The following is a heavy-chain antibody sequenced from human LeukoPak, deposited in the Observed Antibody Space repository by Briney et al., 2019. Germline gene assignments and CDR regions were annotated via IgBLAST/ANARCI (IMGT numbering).Heavy chain of an antibody. J-gene: IGHJ4*02. CDR1: GYTFTGYY. D-gene: IGHD6-6*01. CDR3: ARGEGRYSSSPPFDS. CDR2: INPNSGGT. V-gene: IGHV1-2*02. Sequence: ASVKVSCKASGYTFTGYYMHWVRQAPGQGLEWMGWINPNSGGTNYAQKFQGRVTMTRDTSISTAYMELSRLRSDDTAVYYCARGEGRYSSSPPFDSWGQGTLVTVSS.